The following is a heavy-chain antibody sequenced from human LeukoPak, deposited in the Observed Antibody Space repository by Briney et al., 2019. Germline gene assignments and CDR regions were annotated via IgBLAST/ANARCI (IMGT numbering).Heavy chain of an antibody. V-gene: IGHV4-34*01. J-gene: IGHJ4*02. D-gene: IGHD3-10*01. CDR2: INHSGST. CDR3: ARWFGEVDY. Sequence: SETLSLTCAVYGGSFSGYYWSWIRQLPGKGLEWIGEINHSGSTNYNPSLKSRVTISVDTSKNQFSLKLSSVTAADTAVYYCARWFGEVDYWGQGTLVTVSS. CDR1: GGSFSGYY.